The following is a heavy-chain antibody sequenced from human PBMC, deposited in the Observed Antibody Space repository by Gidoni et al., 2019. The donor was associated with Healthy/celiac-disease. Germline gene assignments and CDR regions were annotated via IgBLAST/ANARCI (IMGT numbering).Heavy chain of an antibody. CDR1: GYTFTIYA. D-gene: IGHD3-10*01. J-gene: IGHJ5*02. Sequence: VQLVQSGAEVKNPGASVTVFCKASGYTFTIYALHWVRQAPGQRLEWMGWINAGNGNTKYSQKFQGRVTITRDTSASTAYMELSSLRSEDTAVYYCATESITMVRGVIVPNWFDPWGQGTLVTVSS. CDR3: ATESITMVRGVIVPNWFDP. V-gene: IGHV1-3*01. CDR2: INAGNGNT.